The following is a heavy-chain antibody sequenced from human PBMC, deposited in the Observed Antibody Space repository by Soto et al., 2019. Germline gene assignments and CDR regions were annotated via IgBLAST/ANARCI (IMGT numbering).Heavy chain of an antibody. CDR3: ARGISGRLWSHAALDL. CDR1: EGTFSSYA. CDR2: IIPIFGTT. D-gene: IGHD2-21*01. Sequence: QVQLVQSGAEVKKPGSSVKVSCKASEGTFSSYAVSWVRQAPGQGLEWMGGIIPIFGTTKYAQKFQGRVTITEDESTSTGYMEMSGLRSADTAVYYCARGISGRLWSHAALDLWGQGTMVTVSS. J-gene: IGHJ3*01. V-gene: IGHV1-69*12.